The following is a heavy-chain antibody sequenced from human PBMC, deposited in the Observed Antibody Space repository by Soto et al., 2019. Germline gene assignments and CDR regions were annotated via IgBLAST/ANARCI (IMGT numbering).Heavy chain of an antibody. CDR3: ARDTVTTDYYIDG. CDR2: INAGNGNT. J-gene: IGHJ6*03. Sequence: QVQLVQSGAEVKKPGASVKVSCKASGYTFTSYAMHWVRQAPGQRLEWMGWINAGNGNTKYSQKFQGRVTITRDTSARPAYIELSSLRSEDTAVYYCARDTVTTDYYIDGRGKGTTVTVSS. D-gene: IGHD4-17*01. V-gene: IGHV1-3*01. CDR1: GYTFTSYA.